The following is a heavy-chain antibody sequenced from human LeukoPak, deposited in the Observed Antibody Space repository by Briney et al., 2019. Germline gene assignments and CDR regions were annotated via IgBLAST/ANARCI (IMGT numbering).Heavy chain of an antibody. CDR1: GFTFSNFN. V-gene: IGHV3-21*01. D-gene: IGHD3-10*01. Sequence: GGSLRLSCAASGFTFSNFNMNWVRQAPGKGLEWVSSISSSGSYIYYADSVKGRFTISRENAKNSLYLQMNSLRAGDTAVYYCARAEGTYGSGSYYMGDWGQGTLVTVSS. CDR2: ISSSGSYI. CDR3: ARAEGTYGSGSYYMGD. J-gene: IGHJ4*02.